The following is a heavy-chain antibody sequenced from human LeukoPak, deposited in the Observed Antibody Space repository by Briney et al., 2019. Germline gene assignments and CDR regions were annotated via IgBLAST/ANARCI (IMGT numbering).Heavy chain of an antibody. CDR3: ARDRRPYGLDV. CDR1: GFIVSDNY. J-gene: IGHJ6*02. CDR2: IYSGGST. Sequence: GGSLRLSCAVSGFIVSDNYMSWVRQAPGTGLEWVSVIYSGGSTSYADSVKGRFTISRDNSKNTLYLQMNSLRAEDTAVYYCARDRRPYGLDVWGQGTTVTVSS. V-gene: IGHV3-53*01.